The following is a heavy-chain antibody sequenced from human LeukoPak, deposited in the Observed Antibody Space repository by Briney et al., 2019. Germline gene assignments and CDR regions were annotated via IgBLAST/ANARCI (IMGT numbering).Heavy chain of an antibody. Sequence: ASVKVSCKGSGYTFTGYYMHWVRQAPGQGLEWMGWINPNSGDTNYAQKFQGRVTMTRDTSISTAYMELSRLRSDDTAVYYCATSQGEDFWSGYSFDYWGQGTLVTVSS. CDR3: ATSQGEDFWSGYSFDY. CDR1: GYTFTGYY. V-gene: IGHV1-2*02. J-gene: IGHJ4*02. D-gene: IGHD3-3*01. CDR2: INPNSGDT.